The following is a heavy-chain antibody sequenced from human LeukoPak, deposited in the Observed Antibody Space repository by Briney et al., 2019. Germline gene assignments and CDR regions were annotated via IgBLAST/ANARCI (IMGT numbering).Heavy chain of an antibody. D-gene: IGHD2-15*01. V-gene: IGHV3-23*01. CDR3: ARVPRYCSGGSCFGGYFDY. CDR1: GFIFSTYS. CDR2: ISGSGGST. Sequence: QPGGSLRLSCAASGFIFSTYSMSWVRQAPGKGLEWVSAISGSGGSTYFADSVKGRFTISRDNSKNTLSLQMNSLRVEDTAVYYCARVPRYCSGGSCFGGYFDYWGQGTLVTVSS. J-gene: IGHJ4*02.